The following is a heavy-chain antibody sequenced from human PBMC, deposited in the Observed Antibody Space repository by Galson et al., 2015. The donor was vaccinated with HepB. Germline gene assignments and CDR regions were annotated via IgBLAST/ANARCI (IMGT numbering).Heavy chain of an antibody. Sequence: SLKLSCAASGCTFSSSAMSWVRQTPGQGLEWIAAIIAIDRRTYYADSVKGRVTISRDNSKNTLYLQMNSLRVEDTAIYYCAKERSQSYADCWGQGALVTVSS. J-gene: IGHJ4*02. CDR3: AKERSQSYADC. D-gene: IGHD3-16*01. CDR2: IIAIDRRT. V-gene: IGHV3-23*01. CDR1: GCTFSSSA.